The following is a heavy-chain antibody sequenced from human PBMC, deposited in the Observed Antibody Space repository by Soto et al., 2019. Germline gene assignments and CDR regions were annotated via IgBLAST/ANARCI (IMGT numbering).Heavy chain of an antibody. Sequence: SVEVSCKASGGTFSSYAISWVRQAPGQGLEWMGGIIPIFGTANYAQKFQGRVTITADESTSTAYMELSSLRSEDTAVYYCAGVTTVQQGVSYWGQGTLVTVSS. CDR2: IIPIFGTA. CDR3: AGVTTVQQGVSY. CDR1: GGTFSSYA. D-gene: IGHD4-4*01. V-gene: IGHV1-69*13. J-gene: IGHJ4*02.